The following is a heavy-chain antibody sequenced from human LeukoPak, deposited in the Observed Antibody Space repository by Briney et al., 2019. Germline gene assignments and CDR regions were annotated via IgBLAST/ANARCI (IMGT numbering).Heavy chain of an antibody. D-gene: IGHD3-10*01. CDR3: AREESGAFDI. V-gene: IGHV3-23*01. CDR1: GFTFSDYY. CDR2: ISSSGSGGST. J-gene: IGHJ3*02. Sequence: GGSLRLSCAASGFTFSDYYMTWIRQAPGKGLEWVSYISSSGSGGSTYYADSVKGRFTISRDNSKNTLYLQMNSLRAEDTAVYYCAREESGAFDIWGQGTMVTVSS.